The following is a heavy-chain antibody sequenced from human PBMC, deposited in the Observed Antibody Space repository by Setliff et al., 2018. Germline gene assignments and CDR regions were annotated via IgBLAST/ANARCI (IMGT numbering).Heavy chain of an antibody. CDR3: LFRGVAGDDY. V-gene: IGHV2-5*01. D-gene: IGHD3-10*01. CDR1: GFSLSTSLVG. CDR2: IYWNDXK. J-gene: IGHJ4*02. Sequence: ESGPTLVNPTQTLTLTCTFSGFSLSTSLVGVGWIRQPPGKALEWLALIYWNDXKRYSPSLQSRLTITKATTKNQVVLTMTNMNPVDTATYYLLFRGVAGDDYWGQGTLVTVXS.